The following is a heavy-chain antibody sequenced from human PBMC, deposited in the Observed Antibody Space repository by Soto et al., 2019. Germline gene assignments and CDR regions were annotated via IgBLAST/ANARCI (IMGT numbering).Heavy chain of an antibody. CDR1: GDSISSYY. J-gene: IGHJ4*02. CDR2: ISNSGGT. V-gene: IGHV4-59*01. Sequence: SETLSLTCTVSGDSISSYYWSWVRQPPGQGLEWIGYISNSGGTNVNPSLKGRVTLSVDASMNQFSLRLSSVTAADTAVYFCSRVFGAYWYFDYWGRGTLVTVSS. D-gene: IGHD2-8*02. CDR3: SRVFGAYWYFDY.